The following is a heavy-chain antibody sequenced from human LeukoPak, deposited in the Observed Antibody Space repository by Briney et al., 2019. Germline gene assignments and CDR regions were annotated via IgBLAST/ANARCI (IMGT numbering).Heavy chain of an antibody. D-gene: IGHD3-10*01. CDR1: GGSISSYY. V-gene: IGHV4-59*01. Sequence: PSETLSLTCTVSGGSISSYYWSWIRQPPGKGLEWIGYIYYSGSTNYNPSLKSRVTISVDTSKNQFSLKLSSVTAADTAVYYCARRRAVRGVIIHYYYYYMDVWGKGTTVTISS. CDR2: IYYSGST. CDR3: ARRRAVRGVIIHYYYYYMDV. J-gene: IGHJ6*03.